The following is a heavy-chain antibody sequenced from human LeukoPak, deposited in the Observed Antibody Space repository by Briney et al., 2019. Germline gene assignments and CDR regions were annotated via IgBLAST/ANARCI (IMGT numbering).Heavy chain of an antibody. J-gene: IGHJ4*02. Sequence: SGGSLRLSCAASGFTFSSYGMHWVRQAPGKGLEWVAFIRYDGSNKYYADSVKGRFTISRDNSKNTLYLQMNSLRAEDTAVYYCAKDDYYDSSGYLPHWGQGTLVTVSS. D-gene: IGHD3-22*01. V-gene: IGHV3-30*02. CDR3: AKDDYYDSSGYLPH. CDR1: GFTFSSYG. CDR2: IRYDGSNK.